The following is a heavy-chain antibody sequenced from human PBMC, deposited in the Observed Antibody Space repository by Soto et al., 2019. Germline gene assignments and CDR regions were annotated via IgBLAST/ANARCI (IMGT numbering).Heavy chain of an antibody. Sequence: LAVTCPVSGGAISSSGYYWSWIRQHPGMGLSWIGYIYSYGSTYSNPSLNTRVTISVYTSKNQFSLKLSSVTASDTAVYYCARTILVVPTYGIDFWGQGTTVTVSS. CDR3: ARTILVVPTYGIDF. J-gene: IGHJ6*02. CDR1: GGAISSSGYY. V-gene: IGHV4-31*03. CDR2: IYSYGST. D-gene: IGHD2-2*01.